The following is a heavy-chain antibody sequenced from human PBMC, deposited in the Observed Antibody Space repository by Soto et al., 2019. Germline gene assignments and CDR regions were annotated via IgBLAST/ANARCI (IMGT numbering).Heavy chain of an antibody. Sequence: EVQLVESGGGLVQPGESLKISCKGSGYSFTSYWIGWVRQMPGKGLEWMGIIYPGDSDTRYSPSFQGQVTISADKSISTAYLQWSSLKASDTAMYYCARLQYDSSGYWAFDIWGQGTMVTVSS. D-gene: IGHD3-22*01. CDR1: GYSFTSYW. CDR3: ARLQYDSSGYWAFDI. V-gene: IGHV5-51*01. J-gene: IGHJ3*02. CDR2: IYPGDSDT.